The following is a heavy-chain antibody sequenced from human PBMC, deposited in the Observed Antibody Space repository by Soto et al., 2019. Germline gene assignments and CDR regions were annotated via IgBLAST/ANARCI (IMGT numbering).Heavy chain of an antibody. CDR1: GGSFSGYY. CDR3: ARFRDCTNGICYAGAY. V-gene: IGHV4-34*01. Sequence: PSETLSLTCAVYGGSFSGYYWDWIRQPPGKGLEWIGEINHSGSTHYNPSLKSRVTISVDTSKNQFSLKLRSVTAADTAVYYCARFRDCTNGICYAGAYWGQGTLVTVSS. J-gene: IGHJ4*02. CDR2: INHSGST. D-gene: IGHD2-8*01.